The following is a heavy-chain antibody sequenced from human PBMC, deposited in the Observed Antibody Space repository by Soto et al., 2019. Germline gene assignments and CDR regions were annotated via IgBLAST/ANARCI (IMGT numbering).Heavy chain of an antibody. Sequence: QVQLVQSGAEVKKPGSSVKVSCKASGGTFSSYTISWVRQAPGQGLEWMARIIPILGIANYAQKFQGRVTITADKSTSTAYMELSSLRSEDTAVYYCARDQGYYDSSGYYASDYWGQGTLVTVSS. CDR2: IIPILGIA. CDR3: ARDQGYYDSSGYYASDY. D-gene: IGHD3-22*01. V-gene: IGHV1-69*08. CDR1: GGTFSSYT. J-gene: IGHJ4*02.